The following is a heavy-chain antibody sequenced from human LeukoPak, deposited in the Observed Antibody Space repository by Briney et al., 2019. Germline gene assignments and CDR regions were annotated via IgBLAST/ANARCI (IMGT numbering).Heavy chain of an antibody. CDR2: IHPSGSST. Sequence: ASVKISCKASGYTFTNNYMHWVRQAPGQGLEWMGVIHPSGSSTNYAQKFQGRVTMTKDTSTSTVYIELSSLRSEDTAVYYCARMDMDPAMVTNYLDHWGQGTLVTVSA. CDR1: GYTFTNNY. V-gene: IGHV1-46*01. J-gene: IGHJ4*02. CDR3: ARMDMDPAMVTNYLDH. D-gene: IGHD5-18*01.